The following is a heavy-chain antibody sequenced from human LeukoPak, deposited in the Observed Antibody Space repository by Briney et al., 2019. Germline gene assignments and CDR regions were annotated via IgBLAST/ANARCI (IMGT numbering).Heavy chain of an antibody. V-gene: IGHV3-30*03. D-gene: IGHD6-19*01. CDR2: ISYDGSNK. CDR3: ARLKAVAGPHYYFDY. Sequence: GGSLRLSCAASGFTFNTYGMSWVRQAPGKGLEGVAVISYDGSNKDYADSVKGRFTISRDDSKNTLFLQMNSLRIDDTAVYYCARLKAVAGPHYYFDYWGQGTLVTVSS. CDR1: GFTFNTYG. J-gene: IGHJ4*02.